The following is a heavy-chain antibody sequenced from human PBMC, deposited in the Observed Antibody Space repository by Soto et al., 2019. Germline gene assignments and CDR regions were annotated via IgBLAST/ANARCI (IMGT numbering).Heavy chain of an antibody. J-gene: IGHJ4*02. CDR3: ARLVRVAISP. Sequence: PSETLSLTCAVSGGSIGSGHYPWTWIRQPPGKGLEWIGYIYPGGNTYYSPSLKSRVTIALDTSKRLVSLRLNSVTAADTAVYYCARLVRVAISPWGPGTLVTVSS. D-gene: IGHD2-21*01. V-gene: IGHV4-30-2*01. CDR2: IYPGGNT. CDR1: GGSIGSGHYP.